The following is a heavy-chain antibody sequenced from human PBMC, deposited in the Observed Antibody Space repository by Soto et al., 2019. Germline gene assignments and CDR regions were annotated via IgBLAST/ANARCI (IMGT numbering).Heavy chain of an antibody. CDR3: ARGEYSSSWYEFSWFDP. V-gene: IGHV4-31*03. CDR1: GGSISSGGYY. Sequence: SEPLSLTCTVSGGSISSGGYYWSWIRQHPGKGLEWIGYIYYSGSTYYNPSLKSRVTISVDTSKNQFSLKLSSVTAADTAVYYCARGEYSSSWYEFSWFDPWGQGTLVTVSS. J-gene: IGHJ5*02. D-gene: IGHD6-13*01. CDR2: IYYSGST.